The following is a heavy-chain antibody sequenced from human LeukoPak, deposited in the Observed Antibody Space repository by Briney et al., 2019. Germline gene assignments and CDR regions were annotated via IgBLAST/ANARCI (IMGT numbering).Heavy chain of an antibody. Sequence: PSETLSLTCAVYGGSFSGYYWSWIRQPPGEGLEWIGEINHSGSTNYNPSLKSRVTISVDTSKNQFSLKLSSVTAADTAVYYCARSGVLRYFDWFHDDYFDYWGQGTLVTVSS. D-gene: IGHD3-9*01. CDR3: ARSGVLRYFDWFHDDYFDY. CDR1: GGSFSGYY. CDR2: INHSGST. J-gene: IGHJ4*02. V-gene: IGHV4-34*01.